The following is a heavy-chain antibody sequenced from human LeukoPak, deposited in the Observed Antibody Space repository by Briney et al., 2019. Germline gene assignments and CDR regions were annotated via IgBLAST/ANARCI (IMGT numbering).Heavy chain of an antibody. V-gene: IGHV4-31*03. CDR3: ARDQLLWFGELLHSGGFDY. CDR2: VYYTGST. Sequence: SQTLSLTCTVSGGSISSGGFYWSWIRQHPGKGLEWIGYVYYTGSTYYNPSLKTRVTISVDTSKNQFSLKLSSVTAADTAVYYCARDQLLWFGELLHSGGFDYWGQGTLVTVSS. CDR1: GGSISSGGFY. J-gene: IGHJ4*02. D-gene: IGHD3-10*01.